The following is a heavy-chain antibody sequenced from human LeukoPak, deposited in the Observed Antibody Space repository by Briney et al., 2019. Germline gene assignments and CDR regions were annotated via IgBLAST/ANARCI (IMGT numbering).Heavy chain of an antibody. Sequence: ASVKDSCKASGYTFTSYYMHWVRQAPGQGLEWMGIINPSGGSTSYAQKFQGRVTMTRDTSTSTVYMELSSLRSEDTAVYYCARGPSIVVVPAAIWDWGQGTLVTVSS. CDR2: INPSGGST. V-gene: IGHV1-46*01. CDR1: GYTFTSYY. D-gene: IGHD2-2*01. CDR3: ARGPSIVVVPAAIWD. J-gene: IGHJ4*02.